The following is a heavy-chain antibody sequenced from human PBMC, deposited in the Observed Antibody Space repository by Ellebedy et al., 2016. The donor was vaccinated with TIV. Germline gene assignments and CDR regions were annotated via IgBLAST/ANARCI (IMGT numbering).Heavy chain of an antibody. CDR3: AKDRTSGDGYWVFDN. D-gene: IGHD5-18*01. J-gene: IGHJ4*02. CDR1: GFTFTTYA. V-gene: IGHV3-23*01. CDR2: IVGSGS. Sequence: GESLKISCAASGFTFTTYAMHWVRQAPGKGLEWVSGIVGSGSQKYADSVKGRFTISRDNSKRTVDLQMNGLRAEDTAIYFCAKDRTSGDGYWVFDNWGQGTLVSVSS.